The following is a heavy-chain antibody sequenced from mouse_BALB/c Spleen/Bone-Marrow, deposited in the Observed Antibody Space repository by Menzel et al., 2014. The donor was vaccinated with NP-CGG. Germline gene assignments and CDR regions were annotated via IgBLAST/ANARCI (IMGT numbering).Heavy chain of an antibody. CDR2: IDPENGNI. Sequence: EVQLQQSGAELVRPGALVRLSCKASGFNIKDYYMYWVKQRPEQGLEWIGWIDPENGNIIYDPKFQGKASITADTSSNTAYPQLSSLTSEDTAVYYCARSPRNYFDYWGQGSTLTVSS. J-gene: IGHJ2*01. CDR3: ARSPRNYFDY. CDR1: GFNIKDYY. V-gene: IGHV14-1*02.